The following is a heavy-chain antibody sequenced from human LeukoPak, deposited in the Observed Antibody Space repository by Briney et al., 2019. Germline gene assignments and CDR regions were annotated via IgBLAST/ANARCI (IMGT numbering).Heavy chain of an antibody. CDR2: MNKDGSEE. D-gene: IGHD1/OR15-1a*01. CDR3: VRNNDMDV. J-gene: IGHJ6*02. CDR1: GFILSNHW. Sequence: GSSLRLSCAASGFILSNHWMTWVRQAPGKGPEWVANMNKDGSEEYYVDSVKGRFTIFKDTAKNSLYLQMNNLRVEDTALYYCVRNNDMDVWGQGTTVVVSS. V-gene: IGHV3-7*03.